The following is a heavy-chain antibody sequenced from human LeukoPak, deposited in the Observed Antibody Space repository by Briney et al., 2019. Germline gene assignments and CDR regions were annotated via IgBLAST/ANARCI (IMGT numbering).Heavy chain of an antibody. CDR2: INAGNGNT. Sequence: ASVKVSCKASGYTFTSYAMHWVRQAPGQRLEWMGWINAGNGNTKYSQKFQGRVTITRDTSASTAYIELSSLRSEDTAVYYCARACITMVRGVLDYWGQGTLVTVSS. CDR3: ARACITMVRGVLDY. CDR1: GYTFTSYA. J-gene: IGHJ4*02. D-gene: IGHD3-10*01. V-gene: IGHV1-3*01.